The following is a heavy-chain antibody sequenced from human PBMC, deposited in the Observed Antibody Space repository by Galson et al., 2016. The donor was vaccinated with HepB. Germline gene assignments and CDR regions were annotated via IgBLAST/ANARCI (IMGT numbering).Heavy chain of an antibody. CDR2: INWIGDRT. J-gene: IGHJ5*02. D-gene: IGHD6-19*01. CDR1: GFTFDDYG. V-gene: IGHV3-20*01. CDR3: ARGKAVAGGWFDP. Sequence: SLRLSCAASGFTFDDYGMSWVRQAPGKGLEWVSSINWIGDRTHYADSVKGRFTISRDNAKNSLYLQMNSLRAEDTALYHCARGKAVAGGWFDPWGQGTLVTVSS.